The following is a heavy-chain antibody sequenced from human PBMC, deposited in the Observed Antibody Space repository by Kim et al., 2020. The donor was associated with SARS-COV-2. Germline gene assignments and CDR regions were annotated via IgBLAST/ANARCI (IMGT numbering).Heavy chain of an antibody. J-gene: IGHJ4*02. CDR3: AKNANIVVVTATIDY. V-gene: IGHV3-30*18. CDR2: ISYDGSNK. CDR1: GFTFSSYG. Sequence: GGSLRLSCAASGFTFSSYGMHWVRQAPGKGLEWVAVISYDGSNKYYADSVKGRFTISRDNSKNTLYLQMNSLRAEDTAVYYCAKNANIVVVTATIDYWGQGTLVTVSS. D-gene: IGHD2-21*02.